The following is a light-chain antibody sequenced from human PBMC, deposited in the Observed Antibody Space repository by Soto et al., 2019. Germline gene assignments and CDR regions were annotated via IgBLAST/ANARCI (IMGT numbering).Light chain of an antibody. V-gene: IGKV1-5*01. CDR3: QQYETFSGT. CDR1: QSIGKW. Sequence: DIQMTQSPSILSASVGDGVTITCRASQSIGKWLAWYQQKPGKAPKVLIYDASTLESGVPSRFSGGRSGTKFTLTIASLQPDDFATYYCQQYETFSGTFGPGTKVDI. CDR2: DAS. J-gene: IGKJ1*01.